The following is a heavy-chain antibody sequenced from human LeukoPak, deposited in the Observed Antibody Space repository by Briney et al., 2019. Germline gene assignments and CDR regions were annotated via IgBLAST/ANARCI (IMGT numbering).Heavy chain of an antibody. CDR3: AKADPQSGGYQLQPGYFQH. CDR1: RFTFSSYA. D-gene: IGHD3-22*01. J-gene: IGHJ1*01. CDR2: ISGSGGST. V-gene: IGHV3-23*01. Sequence: PGGSLRLSCAASRFTFSSYAMSWVRQAPGKGLEWVSAISGSGGSTYYADPVKGRFTISRDNSKNTLYLQMNSLRAEDTAVYYCAKADPQSGGYQLQPGYFQHWGQGTLVTVSS.